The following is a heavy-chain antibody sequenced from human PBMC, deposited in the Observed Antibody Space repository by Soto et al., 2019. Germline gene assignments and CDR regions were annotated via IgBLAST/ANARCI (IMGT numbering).Heavy chain of an antibody. D-gene: IGHD6-6*01. J-gene: IGHJ6*02. CDR2: INPNSGGT. V-gene: IGHV1-2*04. Sequence: GASVKGSCKASGYTFTGYYMHWVRQAPGQGLEWMGWINPNSGGTNYAQKFQGWVTMTRDTSISTAYMELSRLRSDDTAVYYCARGGSSSSSYYYYGMDVWGQGTTVTVSS. CDR1: GYTFTGYY. CDR3: ARGGSSSSSYYYYGMDV.